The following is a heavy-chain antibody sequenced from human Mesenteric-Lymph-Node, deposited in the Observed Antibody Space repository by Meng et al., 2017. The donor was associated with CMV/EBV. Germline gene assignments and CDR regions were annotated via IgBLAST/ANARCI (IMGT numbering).Heavy chain of an antibody. CDR1: GYTFTNYG. J-gene: IGHJ4*02. V-gene: IGHV1-18*01. CDR2: ISAYNGNT. CDR3: ATAGGFLDHYYFDY. Sequence: ASVKVSCKASGYTFTNYGITWVRQAPGQGLEWMGWISAYNGNTNYAQKLQGRVTMTTDTSTSTAYMELRSLTSDDTAVYYCATAGGFLDHYYFDYWGQGTLVTVSS. D-gene: IGHD3/OR15-3a*01.